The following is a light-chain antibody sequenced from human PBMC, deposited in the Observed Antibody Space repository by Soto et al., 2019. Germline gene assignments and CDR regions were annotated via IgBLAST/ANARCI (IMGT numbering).Light chain of an antibody. V-gene: IGKV1-5*03. CDR1: QSISSW. J-gene: IGKJ4*01. CDR3: QQYNCYSPS. CDR2: KAS. Sequence: DFPITHSAYALFASVVDAVTIIFRASQSISSWLAWYQQKPGKAPKLLIYKASTLKSGVPSRFSGSGSGTEFTLTICSLQPDDFATYCCQQYNCYSPSFGGGSKVDIK.